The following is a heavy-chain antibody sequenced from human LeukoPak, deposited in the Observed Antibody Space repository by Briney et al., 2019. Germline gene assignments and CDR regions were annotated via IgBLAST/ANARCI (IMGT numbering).Heavy chain of an antibody. CDR3: ARVRPGSNYVDFDY. V-gene: IGHV3-33*05. J-gene: IGHJ4*02. CDR1: GFTFSSCG. D-gene: IGHD4-11*01. CDR2: ISYDGSNK. Sequence: GGSLRLSCAASGFTFSSCGMHWVRQAPGKGLEWVAVISYDGSNKYYASSVKGRFTISRDNSKSTLYLQMNSLRAEDTAVYYCARVRPGSNYVDFDYWGQGTLVTVSS.